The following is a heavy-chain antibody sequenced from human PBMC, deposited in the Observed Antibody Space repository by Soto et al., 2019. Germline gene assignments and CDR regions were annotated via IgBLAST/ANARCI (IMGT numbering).Heavy chain of an antibody. J-gene: IGHJ5*02. Sequence: TLSLTCTVSGGSISSYYWSWIRQPPGKGLEWIGYIYYSGSTYYNPSLKSRVTISVDTSKNQFSLKLSSVTAADTAVYYCARERPDGSRLDPWGQGTLVTVSS. D-gene: IGHD6-13*01. V-gene: IGHV4-30-4*01. CDR3: ARERPDGSRLDP. CDR1: GGSISSYY. CDR2: IYYSGST.